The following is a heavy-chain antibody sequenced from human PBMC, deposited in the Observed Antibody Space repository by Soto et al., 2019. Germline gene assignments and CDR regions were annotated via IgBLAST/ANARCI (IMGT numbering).Heavy chain of an antibody. CDR1: GFTFSSYS. V-gene: IGHV3-21*01. J-gene: IGHJ4*02. Sequence: EVQLVESGGGLVKPGGSLRLSCAASGFTFSSYSMNWVRQAPGKGLEWVSSISSSSSYIYYADSVKGRFTISRDNAKNSQYLQMNSLRAEDTAVYYCARDFNTWNFDYWGQGTLVTVSS. D-gene: IGHD1-20*01. CDR2: ISSSSSYI. CDR3: ARDFNTWNFDY.